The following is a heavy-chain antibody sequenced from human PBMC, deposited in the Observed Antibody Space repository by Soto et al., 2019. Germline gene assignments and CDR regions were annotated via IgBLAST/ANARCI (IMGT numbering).Heavy chain of an antibody. D-gene: IGHD3-9*01. J-gene: IGHJ6*03. V-gene: IGHV3-11*01. CDR3: ARDRLRYFDWYAPGYMDV. CDR1: GFTFSDYY. CDR2: ISSSGSTI. Sequence: GGSLRLSCAASGFTFSDYYMSWIRQAPGKGLEWVSYISSSGSTIYYADSVKGRFTISRDNAKNSLYLQMNSLRAEDTAVYYCARDRLRYFDWYAPGYMDVWGKGTTVTVSS.